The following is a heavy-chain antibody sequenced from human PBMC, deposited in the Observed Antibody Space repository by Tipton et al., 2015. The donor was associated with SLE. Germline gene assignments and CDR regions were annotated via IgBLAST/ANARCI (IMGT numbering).Heavy chain of an antibody. CDR3: ARGRNTSLPMDV. V-gene: IGHV4-34*01. CDR1: GGSFSGYY. D-gene: IGHD2-2*01. Sequence: TLSLTCAVYGGSFSGYYWSWIRQSPGKGLEWIGEINHSGSTNYNPSLKSRVTISVDTSKNQFSLKLSSVTAADTAVYYCARGRNTSLPMDVWGKGTTVTVSS. CDR2: INHSGST. J-gene: IGHJ6*03.